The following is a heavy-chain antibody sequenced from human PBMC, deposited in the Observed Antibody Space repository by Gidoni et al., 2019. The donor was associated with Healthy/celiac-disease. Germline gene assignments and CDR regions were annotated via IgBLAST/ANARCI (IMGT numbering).Heavy chain of an antibody. CDR1: GFTFISYG. CDR3: ARDQDPYGHYDSSGAGAFDI. D-gene: IGHD3-22*01. Sequence: QVQLVESGGGVVQPGRSLRLSCAASGFTFISYGMHWVRQAPGKGLEWVAVIWYDGSNKYYEDSVKGRFTISRDNSKNTLYLQMNSLSAEDTAVYYCARDQDPYGHYDSSGAGAFDIWGQGTMVTVSS. V-gene: IGHV3-33*01. CDR2: IWYDGSNK. J-gene: IGHJ3*02.